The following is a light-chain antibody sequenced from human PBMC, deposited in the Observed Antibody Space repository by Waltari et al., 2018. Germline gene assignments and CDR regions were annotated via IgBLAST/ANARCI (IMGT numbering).Light chain of an antibody. CDR2: ESS. J-gene: IGKJ4*01. CDR1: QSIGNS. Sequence: DIQMTQSPSTLSASVGDRVTITCRASQSIGNSLAWYQQKPGKAPKVVIYESSSLESVVPSRFSGSGSGTDFTLTINSLQPDDFVTYYCQQYNRYLLTFGGGTKVEIK. CDR3: QQYNRYLLT. V-gene: IGKV1-5*03.